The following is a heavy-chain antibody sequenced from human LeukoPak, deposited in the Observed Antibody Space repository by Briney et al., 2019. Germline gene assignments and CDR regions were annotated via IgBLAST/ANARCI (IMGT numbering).Heavy chain of an antibody. CDR2: MTSDGRT. V-gene: IGHV3-23*01. J-gene: IGHJ4*02. D-gene: IGHD2-15*01. CDR1: GFTFSNYA. Sequence: GGSLRLSCAASGFTFSNYAMVWVRQAPGKGLDWVSAMTSDGRTFYADSVRGRVTISRDNSKNTLYLQMNSLGAEDTAIYYCAKDCNGGNCYIDYWGQGTLVTVAS. CDR3: AKDCNGGNCYIDY.